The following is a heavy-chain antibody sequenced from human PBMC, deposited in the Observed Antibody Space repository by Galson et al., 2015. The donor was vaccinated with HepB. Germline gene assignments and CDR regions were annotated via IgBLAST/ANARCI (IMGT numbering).Heavy chain of an antibody. V-gene: IGHV3-7*01. CDR2: IKQDGREK. J-gene: IGHJ4*02. D-gene: IGHD1-26*01. Sequence: SLRLSCAGSGFNSSLFWMSWVRQAPGKVLEWVANIKQDGREKYYVGPVKGRFTISRDNAGNSLYLQMNSLRGEDTALYYCARSSGGYFDSWGQGILVTVSS. CDR3: ARSSGGYFDS. CDR1: GFNSSLFW.